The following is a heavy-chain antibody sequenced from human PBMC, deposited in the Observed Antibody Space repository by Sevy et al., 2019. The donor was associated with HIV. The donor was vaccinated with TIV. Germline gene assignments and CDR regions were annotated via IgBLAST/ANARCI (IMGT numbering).Heavy chain of an antibody. Sequence: GSLRLSCRGSGFSFSDFYMSWIRQAPGKGLEWVSHITGSGFTIYQADSVKGRFATSRDNAKNSLFLQMNSLRVEDTAVYFCVGRRYSSSYSWCYNFDFWGQGAPVTVSS. CDR3: VGRRYSSSYSWCYNFDF. J-gene: IGHJ4*02. V-gene: IGHV3-11*01. D-gene: IGHD5-12*01. CDR2: ITGSGFTI. CDR1: GFSFSDFY.